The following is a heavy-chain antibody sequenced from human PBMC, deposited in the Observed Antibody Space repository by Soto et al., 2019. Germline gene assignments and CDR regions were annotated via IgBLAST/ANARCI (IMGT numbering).Heavy chain of an antibody. CDR2: TYYRSKWYN. CDR3: ARGRPEQDPHAYAFDI. D-gene: IGHD1-26*01. Sequence: KQSQTLSLTCAISGDSVSSNSAAWNWIRQSPSRGLEWLGRTYYRSKWYNDYAVSVKSRITINPGTSKNQFSLQLNSVTPEDTAVYYCARGRPEQDPHAYAFDIWGQGTMVTVSS. V-gene: IGHV6-1*01. J-gene: IGHJ3*02. CDR1: GDSVSSNSAA.